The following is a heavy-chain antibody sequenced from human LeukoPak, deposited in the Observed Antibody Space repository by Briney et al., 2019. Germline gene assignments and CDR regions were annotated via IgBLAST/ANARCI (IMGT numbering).Heavy chain of an antibody. CDR1: GFTFSSYS. CDR2: ISSSSSYI. Sequence: PGESLRLACAASGFTFSSYSMNWVRQAPGKGLEWVSSISSSSSYIYYADSVKGRFTISRDNAKNSLYLQMNSLRADDTAVYYCARLSGIAVAGTRVYDMDVWGQGTTVTVSS. J-gene: IGHJ6*02. V-gene: IGHV3-21*01. CDR3: ARLSGIAVAGTRVYDMDV. D-gene: IGHD6-19*01.